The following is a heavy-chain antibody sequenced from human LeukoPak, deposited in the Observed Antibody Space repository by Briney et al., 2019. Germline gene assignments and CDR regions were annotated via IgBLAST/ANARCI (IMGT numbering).Heavy chain of an antibody. D-gene: IGHD3-10*01. CDR1: GFTFSSYS. CDR3: ARDMVRGVSGNWFDP. J-gene: IGHJ5*02. V-gene: IGHV3-21*01. Sequence: GGSLRLSCAASGFTFSSYSMNWVRQAPGKGLEWVSSISSSSSYIYYADSVKGRFTISRDNAKNSLYLQMISLRAEDTAVYYCARDMVRGVSGNWFDPWGQGTLVTVSS. CDR2: ISSSSSYI.